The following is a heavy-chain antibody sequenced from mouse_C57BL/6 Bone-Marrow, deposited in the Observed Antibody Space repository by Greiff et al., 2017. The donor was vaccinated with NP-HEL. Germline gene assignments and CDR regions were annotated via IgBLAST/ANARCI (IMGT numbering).Heavy chain of an antibody. J-gene: IGHJ3*01. CDR1: GFNIKDDY. V-gene: IGHV14-4*01. CDR3: TTGGDGYSWFAY. CDR2: IDPENGDT. Sequence: VQLQQSGAELVRPGASVKLFCTASGFNIKDDYMHWVKQRPEQGLEWIGWIDPENGDTEYASKFQGKATITADTSSNTAYLQLSSLTSEDTAVYYCTTGGDGYSWFAYWGQGTLVTVSA. D-gene: IGHD2-3*01.